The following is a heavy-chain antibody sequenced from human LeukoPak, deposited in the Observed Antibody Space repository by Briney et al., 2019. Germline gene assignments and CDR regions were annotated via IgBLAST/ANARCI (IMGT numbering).Heavy chain of an antibody. V-gene: IGHV4-30-2*01. Sequence: SQTLSLTCTVSGGSISSGGYYWSWIRQPPGKGLEWIGYIYHSGSTYYNPSLKSRVTISVDRSKNQFSLKLSSVTAADTAVYYCARLANALFAFDIWGQGTMVTVSS. J-gene: IGHJ3*02. CDR2: IYHSGST. CDR3: ARLANALFAFDI. CDR1: GGSISSGGYY.